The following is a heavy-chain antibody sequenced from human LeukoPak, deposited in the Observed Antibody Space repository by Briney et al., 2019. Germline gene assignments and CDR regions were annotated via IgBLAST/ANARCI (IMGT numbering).Heavy chain of an antibody. D-gene: IGHD1-26*01. J-gene: IGHJ6*02. CDR2: INPDGGQK. V-gene: IGHV3-7*03. CDR1: GFTFSSYA. CDR3: AREGGNYGKDV. Sequence: GGSLRLSCAASGFTFSSYAMTWARQAPGKGLEWVANINPDGGQKYYVDSVKGRFTISRDNAKNSLYLQMNSLRVEETAVYYCAREGGNYGKDVWGRGTTVIVSS.